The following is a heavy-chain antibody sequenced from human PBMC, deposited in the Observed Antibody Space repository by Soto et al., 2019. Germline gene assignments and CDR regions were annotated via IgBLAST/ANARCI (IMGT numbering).Heavy chain of an antibody. D-gene: IGHD7-27*01. J-gene: IGHJ2*01. CDR2: IYRGSP. CDR3: SRDQGLGAGYFAL. Sequence: QVQLQESGPGQVKPSETLFLTCTVPGGSVSSGTYYWSWIRQPAGKGLEWMGYIYRGSPNYNPSRESRATISVDTSRTQFSLMLSSVTAADTPVYYCSRDQGLGAGYFALWGRGTLVTVSS. V-gene: IGHV4-61*01. CDR1: GGSVSSGTYY.